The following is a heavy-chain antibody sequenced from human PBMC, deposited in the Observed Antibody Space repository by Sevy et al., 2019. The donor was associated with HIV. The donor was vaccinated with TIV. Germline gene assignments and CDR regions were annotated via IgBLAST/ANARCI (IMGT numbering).Heavy chain of an antibody. CDR1: GGSITSLY. J-gene: IGHJ4*02. D-gene: IGHD1-26*01. Sequence: SETLSLTCTVSGGSITSLYWNWIRQPPGKGLEWIANIYYNGHINYNPSLKSRVTISIDTSKNQFSLRLSSVNAADTAMYYCAGENAWGRGYSWGQGTLVTVSS. V-gene: IGHV4-59*08. CDR2: IYYNGHI. CDR3: AGENAWGRGYS.